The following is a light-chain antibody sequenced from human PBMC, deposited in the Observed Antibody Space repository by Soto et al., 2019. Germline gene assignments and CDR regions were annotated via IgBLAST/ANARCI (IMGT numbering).Light chain of an antibody. J-gene: IGKJ5*01. CDR2: SAS. CDR3: QQLNSYPQT. CDR1: RGISSY. V-gene: IGKV1-9*01. Sequence: IKSTQSPSSLSASVGDRVTIPCQASRGISSYLAWYQQKPGKPPKLLVYSASTLQSGVPSRFSGSGSGPDFTLTISSLQPEDSATYFCQQLNSYPQTFGQGTLVEIK.